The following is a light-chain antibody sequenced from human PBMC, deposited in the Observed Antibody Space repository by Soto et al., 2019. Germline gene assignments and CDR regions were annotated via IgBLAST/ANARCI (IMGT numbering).Light chain of an antibody. CDR3: QDRNNWTSIFT. Sequence: EIVLTQSPATLSLSPGARATLSCRVSQSVTKYLAWYQQKPGQAPRLLIYDISSRSTGIPARFSGSGSGTDFTLTISRLESEDFAVYYCQDRNNWTSIFTCGPGTKVD. CDR1: QSVTKY. J-gene: IGKJ3*01. V-gene: IGKV3-11*01. CDR2: DIS.